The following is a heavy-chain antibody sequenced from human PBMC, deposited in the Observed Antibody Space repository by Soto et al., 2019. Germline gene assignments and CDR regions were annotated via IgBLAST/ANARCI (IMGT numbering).Heavy chain of an antibody. D-gene: IGHD1-26*01. J-gene: IGHJ4*02. Sequence: QVQLVQSGSEVKTPGSSVRVSCKASGGTFSSYAISWVRRAPGQGLAWMGRIIPILGTAKYAQKFQGRVPITANKSTSTADMELSSLTSEDTALYYCARDAPVYSGTYGRVFASWGQGTLVTVSS. V-gene: IGHV1-69*08. CDR1: GGTFSSYA. CDR3: ARDAPVYSGTYGRVFAS. CDR2: IIPILGTA.